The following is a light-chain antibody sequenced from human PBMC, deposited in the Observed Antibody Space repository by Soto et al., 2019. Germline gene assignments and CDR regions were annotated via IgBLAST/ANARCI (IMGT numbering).Light chain of an antibody. CDR3: QQYYSNHMYT. CDR1: QSVFYSSNNKNY. CDR2: WAS. V-gene: IGKV4-1*01. J-gene: IGKJ2*01. Sequence: DIVMTQSPDSLAASLGERATINCKSSQSVFYSSNNKNYLAWYQQKPRQPPKLLIYWASTRQSGVPDRFSGSGSGTDFTLTISSLQAEDVAVYYCQQYYSNHMYTFGQGTKVEIK.